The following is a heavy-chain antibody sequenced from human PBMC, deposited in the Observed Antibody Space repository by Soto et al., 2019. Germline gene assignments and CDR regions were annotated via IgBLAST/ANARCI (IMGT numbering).Heavy chain of an antibody. Sequence: QVQLVESGGGVVQPGRSLRLSCAASGFTFSSYGMHWVRQAPGKGLEWVAVIWYDGSNKYYADSVKGRFTISRDNSKNPLDLQMNSLRAEDTAVYYCARDSDSTTRNYYYDYMDVWGKGTTVTVSS. V-gene: IGHV3-33*01. CDR3: ARDSDSTTRNYYYDYMDV. CDR1: GFTFSSYG. D-gene: IGHD2-2*01. J-gene: IGHJ6*03. CDR2: IWYDGSNK.